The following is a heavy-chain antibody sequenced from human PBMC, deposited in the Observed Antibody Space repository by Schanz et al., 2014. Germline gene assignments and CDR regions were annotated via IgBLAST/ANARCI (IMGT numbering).Heavy chain of an antibody. Sequence: VQLVESGGGLAQPGGSLRLSCAASGITFSGYSMNWVRQAPGKGPEWVALVWSDGNTKYYVDSVKGRFTISRDNSMNTLHLQMDGLRVEDTAVYYCARDRVGASSYFDYWGQGTLVTVSS. D-gene: IGHD1-26*01. V-gene: IGHV3-33*08. CDR1: GITFSGYS. J-gene: IGHJ4*02. CDR2: VWSDGNTK. CDR3: ARDRVGASSYFDY.